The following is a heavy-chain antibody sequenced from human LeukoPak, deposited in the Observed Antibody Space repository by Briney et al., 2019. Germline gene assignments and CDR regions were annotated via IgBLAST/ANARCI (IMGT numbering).Heavy chain of an antibody. CDR3: ASRLSSGWFRNY. CDR2: IYYSGST. V-gene: IGHV4-39*07. J-gene: IGHJ4*02. D-gene: IGHD6-19*01. CDR1: GASISSSSYY. Sequence: SETLSLTCTVSGASISSSSYYWAWIRQPPGKGLEWIGSIYYSGSTYYNPSLKSRVTISVDTSKNQFSLKLSSVTAADTAVYYCASRLSSGWFRNYWGQGTLVTVSS.